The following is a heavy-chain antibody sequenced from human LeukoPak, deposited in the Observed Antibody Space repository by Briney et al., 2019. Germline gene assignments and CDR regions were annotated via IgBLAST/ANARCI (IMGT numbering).Heavy chain of an antibody. J-gene: IGHJ4*02. V-gene: IGHV4-39*07. CDR2: IYYSGST. CDR1: GGSISSSSYY. CDR3: ARSGVYGDYVFDY. D-gene: IGHD4-17*01. Sequence: PSETLSLTCTVSGGSISSSSYYWGWIRQPPGKGLEWIGSIYYSGSTYYNPSLKSRVTISVDTSKNQFSLKLSSVTAADTAVYYCARSGVYGDYVFDYWGQGTLVTVSS.